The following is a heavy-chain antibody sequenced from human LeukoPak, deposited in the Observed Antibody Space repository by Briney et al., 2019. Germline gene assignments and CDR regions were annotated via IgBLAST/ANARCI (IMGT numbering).Heavy chain of an antibody. D-gene: IGHD3-10*01. CDR3: ARRALYGSGRYYYYYYMDV. V-gene: IGHV4-34*01. CDR1: GGSFSGYY. Sequence: PSETLSLTCAVYGGSFSGYYWSCIRQPPGKGLEWIGEINHSGSTNYNPSLKSRVTISVDTSKNQFSLKLSSVTAADTAVYYCARRALYGSGRYYYYYYMDVWGKGTTVTVSS. CDR2: INHSGST. J-gene: IGHJ6*03.